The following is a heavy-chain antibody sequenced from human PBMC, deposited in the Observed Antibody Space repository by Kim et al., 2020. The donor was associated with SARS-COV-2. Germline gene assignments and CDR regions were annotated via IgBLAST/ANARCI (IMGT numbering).Heavy chain of an antibody. Sequence: GGSLRLSCAASGFTFSTYGMHWVRQAPGKGLEWVAFISYDGSDKSYADSVKGRLTVSRDNSKGTLYLQMNSLRTDDTAVYYCAKDRGSQVVGGFDYWGQGILVTVSS. CDR1: GFTFSTYG. CDR2: ISYDGSDK. V-gene: IGHV3-30*18. D-gene: IGHD3-22*01. J-gene: IGHJ4*02. CDR3: AKDRGSQVVGGFDY.